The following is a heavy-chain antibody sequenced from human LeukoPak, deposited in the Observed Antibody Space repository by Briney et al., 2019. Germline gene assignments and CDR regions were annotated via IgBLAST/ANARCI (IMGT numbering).Heavy chain of an antibody. J-gene: IGHJ6*02. CDR2: IYYSGST. D-gene: IGHD2-15*01. CDR1: SGSISSGGYY. CDR3: ARVDIRSGGNYGMDV. V-gene: IGHV4-31*03. Sequence: PSQTLSLTCTVSSGSISSGGYYWSWIRQHPGKGLEWIGYIYYSGSTYYNPSLKSRVTISVDTSKNQFSLNLSSVTAADTAVFYCARVDIRSGGNYGMDVWGQGTTVTVSS.